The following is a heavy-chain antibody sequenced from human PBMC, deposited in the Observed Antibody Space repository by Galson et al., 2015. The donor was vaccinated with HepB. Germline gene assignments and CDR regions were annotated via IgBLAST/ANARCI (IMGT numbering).Heavy chain of an antibody. CDR2: INTNTGNP. D-gene: IGHD6-6*01. J-gene: IGHJ5*02. CDR3: ARQSIAARLESIQSYNWFDP. CDR1: GYTFTSYA. V-gene: IGHV7-4-1*02. Sequence: SVKVSCKASGYTFTSYAMNWVRQAPGQGLEWMGWINTNTGNPTYAQGFTGRFVFSLDTSVSTAYLQISSLKAEDTAVYYCARQSIAARLESIQSYNWFDPWGQGTLVTVSS.